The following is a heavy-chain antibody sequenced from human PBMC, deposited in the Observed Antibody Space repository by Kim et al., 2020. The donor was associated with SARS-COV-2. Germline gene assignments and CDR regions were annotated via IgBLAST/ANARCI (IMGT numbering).Heavy chain of an antibody. V-gene: IGHV1-2*02. Sequence: ASVKVSCKASGYTFTGYYMHWVRQAPGQGLEWMGWINPNSGGTNYAQKFQGRVTMTRDTSISTAYMELSRLRSDDTAVYYCARDLVVRGAHTIYYYYGMDVWGQGTTVTVSS. CDR2: INPNSGGT. CDR1: GYTFTGYY. D-gene: IGHD3-10*01. CDR3: ARDLVVRGAHTIYYYYGMDV. J-gene: IGHJ6*02.